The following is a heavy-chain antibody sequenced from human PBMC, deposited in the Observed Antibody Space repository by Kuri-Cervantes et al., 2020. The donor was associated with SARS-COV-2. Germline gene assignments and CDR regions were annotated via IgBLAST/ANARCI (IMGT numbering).Heavy chain of an antibody. CDR3: ATPHPDEPDYYYGMDV. J-gene: IGHJ6*02. CDR2: IKQDGSEK. D-gene: IGHD1-14*01. Sequence: GESLKISCAASGFTFSSYWMSWVRQAPGKGLEWVANIKQDGSEKYYVDSVKGRFTISRDNAKNSLYLQMNSLRAEDTAVYYCATPHPDEPDYYYGMDVWGQGTTVTVSS. CDR1: GFTFSSYW. V-gene: IGHV3-7*03.